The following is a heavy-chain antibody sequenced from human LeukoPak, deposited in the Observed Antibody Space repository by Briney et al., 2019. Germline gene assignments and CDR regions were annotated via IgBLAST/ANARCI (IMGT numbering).Heavy chain of an antibody. J-gene: IGHJ4*02. CDR1: GFTFDDYA. D-gene: IGHD1-14*01. CDR2: ISWNSGSI. V-gene: IGHV3-9*01. CDR3: AKDGTQSGGYFDY. Sequence: GGSLRLSCAASGFTFDDYAMHWVRQAPGKGLEWVSGISWNSGSIGYADSVKGRFTISRDNAKNSLYLQMNSLRAEDTALYYCAKDGTQSGGYFDYWGQGTLVTVSS.